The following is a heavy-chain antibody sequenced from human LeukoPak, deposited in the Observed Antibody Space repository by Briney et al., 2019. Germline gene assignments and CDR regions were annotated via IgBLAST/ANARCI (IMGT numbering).Heavy chain of an antibody. CDR2: INWNGGST. Sequence: GGSLRLSCAASGFTFDDYGMSWVRQAPGKGLEWVSGINWNGGSTGYADSVKGRFTISRDNAKNSLYLQMNSLRAEDTALYHCARRLNYYDSRGTEGYYFDYWGQGTLVTVSS. CDR1: GFTFDDYG. V-gene: IGHV3-20*01. J-gene: IGHJ4*02. D-gene: IGHD3-22*01. CDR3: ARRLNYYDSRGTEGYYFDY.